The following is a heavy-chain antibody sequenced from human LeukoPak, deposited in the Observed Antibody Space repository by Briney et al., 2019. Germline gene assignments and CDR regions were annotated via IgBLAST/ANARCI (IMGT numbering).Heavy chain of an antibody. CDR2: IYTSGST. Sequence: SQTLSLTCTVSGGSISSGSYYWSWIRQPAGKGLEWIGRIYTSGSTSYNPSLKSRVTISVDTAKNQFSLKLSSVTAADTAVYYCARDKVEYWDAFDIWGQGTMVTVSS. J-gene: IGHJ3*02. CDR1: GGSISSGSYY. V-gene: IGHV4-61*02. D-gene: IGHD6-6*01. CDR3: ARDKVEYWDAFDI.